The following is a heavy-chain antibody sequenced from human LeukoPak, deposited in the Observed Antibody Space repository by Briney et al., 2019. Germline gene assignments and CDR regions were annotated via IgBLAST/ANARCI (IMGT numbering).Heavy chain of an antibody. CDR2: ISPGGGAT. CDR1: GFTFSSSQ. Sequence: GGSLRLSCAASGFTFSSSQMNWVRQAPGKGLEWVSVISPGGGATYYADSVKGRFTISRDSSKNTLYLQMNSLRAEDTAVYYCAILTNYYDSGRYYSLPNFFDYWGQGTLVTVSS. CDR3: AILTNYYDSGRYYSLPNFFDY. J-gene: IGHJ4*02. V-gene: IGHV3-23*01. D-gene: IGHD3-22*01.